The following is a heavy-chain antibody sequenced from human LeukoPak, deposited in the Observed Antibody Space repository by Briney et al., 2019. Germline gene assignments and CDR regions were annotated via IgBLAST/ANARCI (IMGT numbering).Heavy chain of an antibody. Sequence: GGSLRLSCAASGFTFSRFDMHWVRQATGKGLEWVSAIDTAGDTYYPGSVKGRFTISRENAKNSLYLQMNSLRAGETAVYYCARVLTARSGGYDAFDIWGQGTMVTVSS. V-gene: IGHV3-13*01. D-gene: IGHD6-25*01. CDR2: IDTAGDT. J-gene: IGHJ3*02. CDR3: ARVLTARSGGYDAFDI. CDR1: GFTFSRFD.